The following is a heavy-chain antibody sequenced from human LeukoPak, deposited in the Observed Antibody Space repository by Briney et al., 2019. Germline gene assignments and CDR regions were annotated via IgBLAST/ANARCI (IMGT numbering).Heavy chain of an antibody. Sequence: PGGSLRLSCAASGFTVNNNYVSWVGQAPGKGLEWLSVMYSGGSTYYADSVKGRFTISRDNSKNALFLQMNSLRVEDTAVYYCARDHVSSGWYVGFDYWGQGTLVTVSS. J-gene: IGHJ4*02. CDR1: GFTVNNNY. CDR3: ARDHVSSGWYVGFDY. V-gene: IGHV3-53*01. CDR2: MYSGGST. D-gene: IGHD6-19*01.